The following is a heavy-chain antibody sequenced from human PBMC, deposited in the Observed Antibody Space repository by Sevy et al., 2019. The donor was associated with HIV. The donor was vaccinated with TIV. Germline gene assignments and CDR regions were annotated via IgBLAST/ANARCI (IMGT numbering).Heavy chain of an antibody. D-gene: IGHD2-2*01. V-gene: IGHV3-23*01. Sequence: GSLRLSCAASGFTFSSYAMSWVRQAPGKGLEWVSAISGSGGTTYYADSVKGRFTISRDNSKNTLYLQMNSLRAEDTAVYYCAKVDVVVPVADYGLDVWGQGTTVTVSS. J-gene: IGHJ6*02. CDR2: ISGSGGTT. CDR3: AKVDVVVPVADYGLDV. CDR1: GFTFSSYA.